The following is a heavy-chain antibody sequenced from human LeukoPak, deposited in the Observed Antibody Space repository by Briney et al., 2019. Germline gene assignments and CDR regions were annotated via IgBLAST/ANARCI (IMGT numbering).Heavy chain of an antibody. CDR3: AREVIVVVLAAINWFDP. V-gene: IGHV3-74*01. CDR2: INSDGSST. J-gene: IGHJ5*02. Sequence: GGSLRLSCAASGFTFSSYWMHWVRHAPGKGLVWVSRINSDGSSTSYADSVKGRFTISRDNAKNTLYLQMNSLRAEDTAVYYCAREVIVVVLAAINWFDPWGQGTLVTVSS. CDR1: GFTFSSYW. D-gene: IGHD2-2*01.